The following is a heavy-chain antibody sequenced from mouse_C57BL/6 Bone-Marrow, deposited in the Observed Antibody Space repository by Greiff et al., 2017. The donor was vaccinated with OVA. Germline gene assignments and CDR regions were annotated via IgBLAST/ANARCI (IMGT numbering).Heavy chain of an antibody. D-gene: IGHD1-1*01. V-gene: IGHV1-69*01. CDR2: IDPSDSYT. J-gene: IGHJ2*01. CDR1: GYTFTSYW. CDR3: ARYTTGYLDD. Sequence: QVQLQQPGAELVMPGASVKLSCKASGYTFTSYWMHWVKQRPGQGLEWIGEIDPSDSYTNYNQKFKGKSTLTVDKASSTAYMQLSSLTSEDAAVDYCARYTTGYLDDWGQGTTLTVSS.